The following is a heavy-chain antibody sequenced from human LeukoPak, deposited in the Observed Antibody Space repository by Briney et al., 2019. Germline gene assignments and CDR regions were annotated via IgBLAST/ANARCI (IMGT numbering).Heavy chain of an antibody. V-gene: IGHV3-48*04. J-gene: IGHJ4*02. CDR1: GFTFSSYS. CDR2: ISSSSTI. Sequence: PGGSLRLSCAASGFTFSSYSMNWVRQAPGKGLEWVSYISSSSTIYYADSVKGRFTISRDNAKNSLYLQMNSLRAEDTAVYYCARESSPRDFWSGYHSWEFDYWGQGTLVTVSS. D-gene: IGHD3-3*01. CDR3: ARESSPRDFWSGYHSWEFDY.